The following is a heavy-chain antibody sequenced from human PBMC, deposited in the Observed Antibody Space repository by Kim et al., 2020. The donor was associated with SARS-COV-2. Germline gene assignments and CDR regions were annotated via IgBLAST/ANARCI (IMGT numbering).Heavy chain of an antibody. CDR3: AAGMVRGVIISRTPNFDY. J-gene: IGHJ4*02. Sequence: KSRVTISVDTSKNQFSLKLSSVTAADTAVYYCAAGMVRGVIISRTPNFDYWGQGTLVTVSS. V-gene: IGHV4-34*01. D-gene: IGHD3-10*01.